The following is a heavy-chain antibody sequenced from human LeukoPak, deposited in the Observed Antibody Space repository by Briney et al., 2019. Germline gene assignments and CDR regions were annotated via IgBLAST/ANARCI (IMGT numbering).Heavy chain of an antibody. D-gene: IGHD1-26*01. CDR1: GYTFTGYY. V-gene: IGHV1-2*02. Sequence: ASVKVSCKASGYTFTGYYMHWARQAPGQGLEWMGWINPNSGGTNYAQKFQGRVTMTRDTSISTAYMELSRLRSDDTAVYYCARDVTGDNWFDPWGQGTLVTVSS. CDR3: ARDVTGDNWFDP. CDR2: INPNSGGT. J-gene: IGHJ5*02.